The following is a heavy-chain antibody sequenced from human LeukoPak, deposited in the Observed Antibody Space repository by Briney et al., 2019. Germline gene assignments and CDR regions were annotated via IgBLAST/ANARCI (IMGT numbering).Heavy chain of an antibody. CDR3: ARVLNPYCSSTSCYYLTFDY. CDR2: ISAYNGNT. CDR1: GYTFTSYG. J-gene: IGHJ4*02. V-gene: IGHV1-18*01. Sequence: ASVKVSCKASGYTFTSYGISWVRQAPGQGLDWMGWISAYNGNTNYAQKLQGRVTITTDTSTSTAYMELRSLRSDDTAVYYCARVLNPYCSSTSCYYLTFDYWGQGTLVTVSS. D-gene: IGHD2-2*01.